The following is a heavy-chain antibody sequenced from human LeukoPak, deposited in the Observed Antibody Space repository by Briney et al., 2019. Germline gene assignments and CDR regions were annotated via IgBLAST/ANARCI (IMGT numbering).Heavy chain of an antibody. J-gene: IGHJ4*02. V-gene: IGHV4-59*11. CDR3: ARGRAYYYDSSGYYYDY. D-gene: IGHD3-22*01. CDR2: IYYSGST. Sequence: SETLSLTCTVSGGSISSHYWSWIRQPPGKGLEWIGYIYYSGSTNYNPSLKSRVTISVDTSKNQFSPKLSSVTAADTAVYYCARGRAYYYDSSGYYYDYWGQGTLVTASS. CDR1: GGSISSHY.